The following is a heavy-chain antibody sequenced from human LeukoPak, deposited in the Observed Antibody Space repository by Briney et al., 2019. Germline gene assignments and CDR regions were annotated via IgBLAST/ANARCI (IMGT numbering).Heavy chain of an antibody. CDR1: GFTFSSYA. Sequence: GGSLRLSCAASGFTFSSYAMSWVRQAPGKGLEWVSVIYSGGSTYYADSVKGRFTISRDNSKNTLYLQVNSLRAEDTAVYYCARDQGYCSSTSCYDYWGQGTLVTVSS. CDR3: ARDQGYCSSTSCYDY. V-gene: IGHV3-66*01. CDR2: IYSGGST. D-gene: IGHD2-2*01. J-gene: IGHJ4*02.